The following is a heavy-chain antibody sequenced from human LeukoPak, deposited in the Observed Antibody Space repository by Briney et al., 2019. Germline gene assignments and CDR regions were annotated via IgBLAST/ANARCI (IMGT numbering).Heavy chain of an antibody. V-gene: IGHV1-24*01. CDR1: GYTLTVLS. J-gene: IGHJ4*02. Sequence: ASVKVSCKVSGYTLTVLSMHWVRQAPGKGLEWMGGFDPEDGETIYAEKFQDRVTMTEDTSIETAYMELSSLRSEDTAVYYCATSSGELLGREFDYWGQGTLVTVSS. CDR3: ATSSGELLGREFDY. D-gene: IGHD1-26*01. CDR2: FDPEDGET.